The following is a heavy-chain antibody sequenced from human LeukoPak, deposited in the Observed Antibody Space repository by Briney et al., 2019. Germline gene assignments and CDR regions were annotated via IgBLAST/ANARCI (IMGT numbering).Heavy chain of an antibody. V-gene: IGHV5-51*01. CDR3: VRHNTGADY. D-gene: IGHD1-14*01. CDR2: VYPLDSET. CDR1: GYFFNTFM. Sequence: GESLKISCQTSGYFFNTFMIAWVRQAPGRGLEWKVLVYPLDSETRYGPSFQGQVTISADKSTSSAFLQWDSLKASDTAMYYCVRHNTGADYWGQGTLVTVSS. J-gene: IGHJ4*02.